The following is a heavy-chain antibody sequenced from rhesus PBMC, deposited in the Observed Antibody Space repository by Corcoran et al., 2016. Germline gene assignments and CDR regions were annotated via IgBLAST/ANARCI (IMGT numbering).Heavy chain of an antibody. CDR3: ARPKYSNYFDY. Sequence: QVQLPESGPGLVKPSETLSLPCAVSGGSISSNYWSLLRQAPGKGLEWIGLIYGSGGSTDYNPTLKSRVTISTDTSKNQFSLKLSSVTAADTAVYYCARPKYSNYFDYWGQGVLVTVSS. CDR2: IYGSGGST. V-gene: IGHV4-160*01. CDR1: GGSISSNY. D-gene: IGHD4-23*01. J-gene: IGHJ4*01.